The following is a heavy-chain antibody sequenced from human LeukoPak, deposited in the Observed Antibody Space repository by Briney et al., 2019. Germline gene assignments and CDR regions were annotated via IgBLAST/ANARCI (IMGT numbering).Heavy chain of an antibody. V-gene: IGHV1-69*04. CDR2: IIPILGIA. CDR1: GGTFSSYA. J-gene: IGHJ5*02. Sequence: SVKVSCKASGGTFSSYAISWVRQAPGQGLEWMGRIIPILGIANYAQKFQGRVTITADKSTSTAHMELSSLRSEETAVYYGARGGGSLGYCSSTSCYGWFDPWGQGTLVTVSS. D-gene: IGHD2-2*01. CDR3: ARGGGSLGYCSSTSCYGWFDP.